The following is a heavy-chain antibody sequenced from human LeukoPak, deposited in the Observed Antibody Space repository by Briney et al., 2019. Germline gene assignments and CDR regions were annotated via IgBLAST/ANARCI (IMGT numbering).Heavy chain of an antibody. D-gene: IGHD4-17*01. CDR3: AREFSFRGDSTLTTLRYFDY. J-gene: IGHJ4*02. Sequence: GRSLRLSCAASGFSLSDYYMTWIRQAAGKGLEWVSYISGSSTYTNYADSVKGRFTISRDNAKNSLYLQMDSLRAEDTAVYFCAREFSFRGDSTLTTLRYFDYWGQGTLVTVSS. CDR1: GFSLSDYY. CDR2: ISGSSTYT. V-gene: IGHV3-11*05.